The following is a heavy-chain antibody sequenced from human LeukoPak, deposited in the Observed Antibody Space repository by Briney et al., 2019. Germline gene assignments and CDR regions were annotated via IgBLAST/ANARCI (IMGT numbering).Heavy chain of an antibody. V-gene: IGHV3-66*01. CDR1: GFTVRSTY. CDR2: IYSGGST. Sequence: GGSLRLSCADSGFTVRSTYMWWVRQAPGKGLEWVSVIYSGGSTHYADSVKGRFTISRDNSKNTLYLQMNSLRAEDTAVYYCARDRIHYDSLTGYPADWGQGTLVTVSS. CDR3: ARDRIHYDSLTGYPAD. D-gene: IGHD3-9*01. J-gene: IGHJ4*02.